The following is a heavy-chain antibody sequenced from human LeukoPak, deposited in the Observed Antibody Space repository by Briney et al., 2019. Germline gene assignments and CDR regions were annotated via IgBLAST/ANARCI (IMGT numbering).Heavy chain of an antibody. CDR3: AQHLGYCSSGTCYFTY. V-gene: IGHV3-7*03. CDR1: GFTFSNYW. Sequence: GALRLSCAASGFTFSNYWMTWVRQAPGKGLEWVANINRDGSERYYVDSVKGRFTISRDDAKSSLYLQMNSLRAEDTAVYHCAQHLGYCSSGTCYFTYWGQGTLVTVSS. CDR2: INRDGSER. J-gene: IGHJ4*02. D-gene: IGHD2-15*01.